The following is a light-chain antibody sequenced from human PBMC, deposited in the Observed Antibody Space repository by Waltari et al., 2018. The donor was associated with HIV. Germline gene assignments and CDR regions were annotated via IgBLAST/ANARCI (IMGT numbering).Light chain of an antibody. CDR1: TVDSKS. CDR3: HVWESSSDEYV. CDR2: DDT. J-gene: IGLJ1*01. V-gene: IGLV3-21*02. Sequence: SYVLTQPASVSVAPGQTANVPCGGDTVDSKSVHWYQQRAGKAPILVLYDDTDRPSGIPERFSGSNFGNTATLTISRVEAGDEGDYYCHVWESSSDEYVFGTGTKVTV.